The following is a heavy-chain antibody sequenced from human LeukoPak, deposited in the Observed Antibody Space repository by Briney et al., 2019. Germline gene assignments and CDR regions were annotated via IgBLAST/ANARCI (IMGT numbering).Heavy chain of an antibody. CDR2: IIPILGIA. Sequence: SVKVSCKASGSTFSSYAISWVRQAPGQGLEWMGRIIPILGIANYAQKFQGRVTITADKSTSTAYMELSSLRSEDTAVYYCARVRVYYDILTGYEETFDYWGQGTLVTVSS. CDR3: ARVRVYYDILTGYEETFDY. CDR1: GSTFSSYA. J-gene: IGHJ4*02. V-gene: IGHV1-69*04. D-gene: IGHD3-9*01.